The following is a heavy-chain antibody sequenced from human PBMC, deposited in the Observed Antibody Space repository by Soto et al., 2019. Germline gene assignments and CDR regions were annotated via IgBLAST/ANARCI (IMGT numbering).Heavy chain of an antibody. J-gene: IGHJ6*04. CDR3: ARQASTIFGVVKIYYYYHGMDV. Sequence: GKGLEWMGIIYPGDSDTRYSPSFQGQVTISADKSISTAYLQWSSLKASDTAMYYCARQASTIFGVVKIYYYYHGMDVWGKGTTVPVSS. D-gene: IGHD3-3*01. V-gene: IGHV5-51*01. CDR2: IYPGDSDT.